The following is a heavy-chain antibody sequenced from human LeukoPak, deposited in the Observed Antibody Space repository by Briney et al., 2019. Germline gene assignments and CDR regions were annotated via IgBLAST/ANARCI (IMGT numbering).Heavy chain of an antibody. J-gene: IGHJ4*02. CDR1: GFTFGRHW. Sequence: GGSLRLSCAASGFTFGRHWMSWVRQAPGKGLEWVAHMNQGGSETTNVDSVKGRFTIPRDDAKNLVFLQMNSLRVEDTAVYYCARDGVAGGFDYWGQGILVTVSS. CDR3: ARDGVAGGFDY. CDR2: MNQGGSET. D-gene: IGHD6-19*01. V-gene: IGHV3-7*01.